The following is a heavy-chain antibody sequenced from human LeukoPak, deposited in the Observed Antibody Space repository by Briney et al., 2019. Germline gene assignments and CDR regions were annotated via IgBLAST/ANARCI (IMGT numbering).Heavy chain of an antibody. CDR3: ARGPSIAARYDAFDI. V-gene: IGHV3-48*03. J-gene: IGHJ3*02. D-gene: IGHD6-6*01. CDR1: EFTFTSYE. Sequence: GGSLRLSCAASEFTFTSYELNWVRQAPGKGLKWVSYISSSGNTISYADSVKGRFTISRDNAKNSLYLQVISLRAEDTAVYYCARGPSIAARYDAFDIWGQGTMVTVSS. CDR2: ISSSGNTI.